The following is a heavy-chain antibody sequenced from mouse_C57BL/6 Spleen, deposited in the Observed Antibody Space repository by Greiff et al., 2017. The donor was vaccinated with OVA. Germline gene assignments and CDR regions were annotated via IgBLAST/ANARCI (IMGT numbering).Heavy chain of an antibody. CDR1: GYTFTDYY. D-gene: IGHD2-4*01. Sequence: VQLQQSGPVLVKPGASVKMSCKASGYTFTDYYMNWVKQSHGKSLEWIGVINPYNGGTSYNQKFKGKATLTVDKSSSTAYMELNSLTSEDSAVYYCARPYDYDVPFAYWGQGTLVTVSA. J-gene: IGHJ3*01. CDR2: INPYNGGT. V-gene: IGHV1-19*01. CDR3: ARPYDYDVPFAY.